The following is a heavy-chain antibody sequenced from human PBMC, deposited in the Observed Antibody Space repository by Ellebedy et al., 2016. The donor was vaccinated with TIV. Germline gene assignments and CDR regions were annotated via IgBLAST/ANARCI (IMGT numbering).Heavy chain of an antibody. CDR2: INQDGSEK. CDR3: AEGNDASDF. Sequence: GESLKISXAASGFTFSRYWMTWVRQSPGKGLEWVANINQDGSEKYYLDSVKGRFTISRDNAKNSLYLQMNSLRAEDTAVYYCAEGNDASDFWGQGTMVTVSS. J-gene: IGHJ3*01. CDR1: GFTFSRYW. D-gene: IGHD3-10*01. V-gene: IGHV3-7*01.